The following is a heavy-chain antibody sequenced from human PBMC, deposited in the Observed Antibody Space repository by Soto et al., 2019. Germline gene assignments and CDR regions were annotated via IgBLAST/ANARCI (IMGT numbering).Heavy chain of an antibody. V-gene: IGHV1-69*01. CDR1: GGTFSSYA. J-gene: IGHJ4*02. CDR3: ATNGRGYCSGGSCEFGDY. Sequence: QVQLVQSGAEVKKPGSSVKVSCKASGGTFSSYAISWVRQAPGQGLEWMGGIIPIFGTENYAQKFQGRVTITADEATSTAYMELSSLRSEDTAVYYCATNGRGYCSGGSCEFGDYWGQGTLVTVSS. D-gene: IGHD2-15*01. CDR2: IIPIFGTE.